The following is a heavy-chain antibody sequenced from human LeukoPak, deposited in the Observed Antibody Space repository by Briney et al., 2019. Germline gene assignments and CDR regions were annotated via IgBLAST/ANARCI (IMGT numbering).Heavy chain of an antibody. V-gene: IGHV4-59*08. Sequence: SETLSLTCTVSGGPISGYYWSWIRQPPGKGLEWIGYIFYSGSTNYNPSLKSRVTISVDTSNNQFSLNLSSVTAADTAVYYCARQSSPKRPFDNWGQGTLVTVSS. J-gene: IGHJ4*02. D-gene: IGHD1-1*01. CDR3: ARQSSPKRPFDN. CDR2: IFYSGST. CDR1: GGPISGYY.